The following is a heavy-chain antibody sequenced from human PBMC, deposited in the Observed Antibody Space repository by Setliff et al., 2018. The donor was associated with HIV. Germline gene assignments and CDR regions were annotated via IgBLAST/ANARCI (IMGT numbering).Heavy chain of an antibody. J-gene: IGHJ4*02. CDR3: AKDALGGTGYYFDY. D-gene: IGHD7-27*01. V-gene: IGHV3-30*02. Sequence: PGGSLRLSCAASGFTISTYGMHWVRQAPGKGLEWVAFIRYDGSNKHYADSVKGRFTISRDNSKNTLYLQMNSLRAEDTAVYYCAKDALGGTGYYFDYWGQGSLVTVSS. CDR2: IRYDGSNK. CDR1: GFTISTYG.